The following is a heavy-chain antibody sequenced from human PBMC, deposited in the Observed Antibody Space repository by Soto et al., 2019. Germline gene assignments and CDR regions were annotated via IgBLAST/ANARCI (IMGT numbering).Heavy chain of an antibody. CDR2: IYYSGST. CDR1: GGSISSGGYY. J-gene: IGHJ5*02. CDR3: ARAPPTNWFDP. Sequence: SETLSLTCTVSGGSISSGGYYWSWIRQHPGKGLEWIGYIYYSGSTYYNPSLKSRVTISLDTSKNQFSLKLSSVTAADTAVYYCARAPPTNWFDPWGQGTLVTVSS. V-gene: IGHV4-31*03.